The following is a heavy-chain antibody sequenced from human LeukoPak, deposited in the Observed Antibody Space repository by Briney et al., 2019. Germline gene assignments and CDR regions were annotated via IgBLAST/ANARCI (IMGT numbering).Heavy chain of an antibody. CDR2: ISHSGST. CDR1: GGSFSGYY. CDR3: ARGRMASRFDY. Sequence: SETLSLTCAVYGGSFSGYYWSWIRQPPGKGLECIGEISHSGSTNYNPSLKSRVTISIYTSKNQFSLKLSSVTAADTAVYYCARGRMASRFDYWGQGTLVTVSS. V-gene: IGHV4-34*01. J-gene: IGHJ4*02. D-gene: IGHD5-24*01.